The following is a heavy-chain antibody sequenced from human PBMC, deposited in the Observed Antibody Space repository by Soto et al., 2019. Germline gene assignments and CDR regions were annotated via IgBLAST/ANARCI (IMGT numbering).Heavy chain of an antibody. V-gene: IGHV4-61*01. CDR1: GGSVSSGSYY. CDR2: IYYSGST. Sequence: SETLSLTCTVSGGSVSSGSYYWSWIRQPPGRGLEWGGYIYYSGSTNYNPSLNSRVTISVDTSKNQFSLKLSAVTAADTAVYYCARGREYCSSTSCLYGMDVWGQGTTVTVSS. D-gene: IGHD2-2*01. CDR3: ARGREYCSSTSCLYGMDV. J-gene: IGHJ6*02.